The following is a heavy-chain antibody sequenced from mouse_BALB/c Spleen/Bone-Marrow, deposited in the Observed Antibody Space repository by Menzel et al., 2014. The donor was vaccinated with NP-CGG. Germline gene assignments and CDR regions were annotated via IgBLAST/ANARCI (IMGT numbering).Heavy chain of an antibody. V-gene: IGHV14-3*02. D-gene: IGHD2-4*01. CDR2: IDPANGNT. Sequence: VQLQQSGTELVKPGASVKLSCTASGFNIKDTYMHWVKQRPEQGLEWIGRIDPANGNTKYDPKFQGKATITADTSSNSVYLQLSTLASEDTAVYSSALYYDCYLGYWGQGTTLTVSS. J-gene: IGHJ2*01. CDR3: ALYYDCYLGY. CDR1: GFNIKDTY.